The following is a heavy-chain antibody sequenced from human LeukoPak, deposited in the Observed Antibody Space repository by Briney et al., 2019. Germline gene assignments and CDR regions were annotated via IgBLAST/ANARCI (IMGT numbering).Heavy chain of an antibody. V-gene: IGHV3-7*01. CDR3: ARDLYYYDSSGYE. CDR2: IKQDGSEK. Sequence: GGSLRLSCAASGFTFSSYWMSWVRQAPGKGLEWVANIKQDGSEKYYVDSVKGRFTISRDNAKNSLYLQMNSLRAEDTAVYYCARDLYYYDSSGYEWDQGTLVTVSS. D-gene: IGHD3-22*01. J-gene: IGHJ4*02. CDR1: GFTFSSYW.